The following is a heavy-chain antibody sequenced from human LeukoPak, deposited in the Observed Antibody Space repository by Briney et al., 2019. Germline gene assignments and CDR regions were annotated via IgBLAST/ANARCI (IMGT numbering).Heavy chain of an antibody. J-gene: IGHJ4*02. CDR1: GFIFRNYW. D-gene: IGHD4-17*01. V-gene: IGHV3-74*01. Sequence: PGGSPRLSCAASGFIFRNYWMHWVRQAPGKGLVWVARINQNGITTTYTDSVKGRFTISRDNAKNTLYLQMNSLRAEDTAVYYCARDFAGDRDYWGQGTLVTVSS. CDR2: INQNGITT. CDR3: ARDFAGDRDY.